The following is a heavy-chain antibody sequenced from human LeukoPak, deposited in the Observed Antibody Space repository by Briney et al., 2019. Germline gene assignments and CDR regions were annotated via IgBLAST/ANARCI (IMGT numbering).Heavy chain of an antibody. Sequence: GRSLRLSCAASGFIFEEYAMHWVRHVPGKGLEWVSGISWNSGSIGYVDSVKGRFTISRDNAKNSLYLQMDSLRAEDTGLYYCAKDKRSRNIPTSAGFDYWGQGTLVTVSS. CDR3: AKDKRSRNIPTSAGFDY. J-gene: IGHJ4*02. D-gene: IGHD6-13*01. CDR1: GFIFEEYA. CDR2: ISWNSGSI. V-gene: IGHV3-9*01.